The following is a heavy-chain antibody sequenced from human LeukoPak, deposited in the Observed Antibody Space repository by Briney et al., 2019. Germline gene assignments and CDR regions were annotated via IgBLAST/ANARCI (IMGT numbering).Heavy chain of an antibody. V-gene: IGHV3-74*01. J-gene: IGHJ4*02. Sequence: GSLRPSCAASGFTFSSYWMYWVRQAPGKGLVWVSRINTDGSITNYADSVKGRFTISRDNAKNTLYPQMSSLRVEDTAVYYCATGYYRDYWGQGTLVTVSS. D-gene: IGHD2/OR15-2a*01. CDR3: ATGYYRDY. CDR1: GFTFSSYW. CDR2: INTDGSIT.